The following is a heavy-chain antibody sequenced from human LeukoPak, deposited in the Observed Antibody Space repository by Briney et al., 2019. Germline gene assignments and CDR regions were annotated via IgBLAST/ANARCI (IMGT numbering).Heavy chain of an antibody. CDR3: ARGIYARAATGFQD. Sequence: GASVKVSCKASGYTFTGYYIHWVRQAPGQGLEWMGWIDANSGATNFPEKFQGRVTMTGDTSISTAYLELSRLRSDDTAVYYCARGIYARAATGFQDWGQGSLVTISS. CDR1: GYTFTGYY. CDR2: IDANSGAT. J-gene: IGHJ1*01. D-gene: IGHD2-15*01. V-gene: IGHV1-2*02.